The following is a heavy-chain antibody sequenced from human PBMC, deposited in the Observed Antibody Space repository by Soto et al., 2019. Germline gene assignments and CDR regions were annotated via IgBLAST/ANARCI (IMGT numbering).Heavy chain of an antibody. CDR3: AKDKPYVFWSGYSLTDDYYYYGMDV. CDR2: ISGSGGST. V-gene: IGHV3-23*01. J-gene: IGHJ6*02. D-gene: IGHD3-3*01. Sequence: PGGSLRLSCAASGFTFSSYAMSWVRQAPGKRLEWVSAISGSGGSTYYADSVKGQFTISRDNSKNTLYLQMNSLRAEDTAVYYCAKDKPYVFWSGYSLTDDYYYYGMDVWGQGTTVTVSS. CDR1: GFTFSSYA.